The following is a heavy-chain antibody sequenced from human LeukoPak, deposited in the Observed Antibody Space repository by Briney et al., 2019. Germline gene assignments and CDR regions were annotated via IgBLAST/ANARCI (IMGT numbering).Heavy chain of an antibody. CDR2: INPNSGGT. V-gene: IGHV1-2*02. CDR3: ARPRAFSYGQMYYFDY. Sequence: ASVKVSCKASGYTFTNYGISWVRQAPGQGLEWMGWINPNSGGTNYAQKFQGRVTMTRDTSITTAYMELSRLRFDDTAVYYCARPRAFSYGQMYYFDYWGQGALVTVSS. J-gene: IGHJ4*02. CDR1: GYTFTNYG. D-gene: IGHD5-18*01.